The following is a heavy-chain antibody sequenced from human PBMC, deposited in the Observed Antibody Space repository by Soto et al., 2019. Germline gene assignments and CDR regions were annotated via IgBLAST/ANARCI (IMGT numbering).Heavy chain of an antibody. D-gene: IGHD3-22*01. CDR1: GGSISSSSYY. J-gene: IGHJ4*02. CDR2: IYYSGST. V-gene: IGHV4-39*01. CDR3: ATGRYYDSSGYLPFDY. Sequence: SETLSLTCTVSGGSISSSSYYWGWIRQPPGKGLEWIGSIYYSGSTYYNPSLKSRVTISVDTSKNQFSLKLSSVTAADTAVYYCATGRYYDSSGYLPFDYWGQGTLVTVS.